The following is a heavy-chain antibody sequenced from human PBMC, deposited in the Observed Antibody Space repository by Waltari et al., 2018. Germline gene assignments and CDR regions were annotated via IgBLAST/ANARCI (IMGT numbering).Heavy chain of an antibody. J-gene: IGHJ3*02. Sequence: QVQLQESGPGLVKPSETLSLTCAVSGYSISSGYYWGWIRQPPGKGLEWIGSIYHSGSTYYTPPLKRRVTISVDTSKNQFSLKLSSLRSEDTAVYYCARASTLYMVQGPDAFDIWGQGTMVTVSS. CDR1: GYSISSGYY. D-gene: IGHD3-10*01. CDR2: IYHSGST. V-gene: IGHV4-38-2*01. CDR3: ARASTLYMVQGPDAFDI.